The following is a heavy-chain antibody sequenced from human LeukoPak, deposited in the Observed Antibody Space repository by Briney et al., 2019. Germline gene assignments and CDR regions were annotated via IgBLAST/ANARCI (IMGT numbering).Heavy chain of an antibody. CDR3: ARHSRGYCSSTPSCPIDY. V-gene: IGHV4-59*01. CDR1: GGSISSYY. D-gene: IGHD2-2*01. CDR2: IYYSGST. Sequence: SETLSLTCTVSGGSISSYYWSWIRQPPGKGLEWIGYIYYSGSTNYNPSLKSRVTISVDTSKNQFSLKLSSVTAADTAMYYCARHSRGYCSSTPSCPIDYWGQGTLVTVSS. J-gene: IGHJ4*02.